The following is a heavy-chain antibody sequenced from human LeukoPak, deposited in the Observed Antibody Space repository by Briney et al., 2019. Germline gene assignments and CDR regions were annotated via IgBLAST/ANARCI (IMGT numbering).Heavy chain of an antibody. Sequence: PGGSLRLSCAASGFTFSSYAMSWVRQAPGKGLEWVSAISGSGGSTYYADSVKGRFTISRDNSKNTLYLQMNSLRAEDTAVYYCAKQKAGYCSSTSCYDAFDIWGQGTMVTVSS. D-gene: IGHD2-2*01. CDR2: ISGSGGST. J-gene: IGHJ3*02. CDR3: AKQKAGYCSSTSCYDAFDI. V-gene: IGHV3-23*01. CDR1: GFTFSSYA.